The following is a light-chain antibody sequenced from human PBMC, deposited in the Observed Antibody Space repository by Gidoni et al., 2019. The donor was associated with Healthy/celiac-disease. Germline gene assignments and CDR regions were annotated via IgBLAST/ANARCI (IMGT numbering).Light chain of an antibody. CDR1: SSNIGSNY. V-gene: IGLV1-47*01. Sequence: HSVLTQPPSASGTPGQRVTISCSGSSSNIGSNYVYWYQQIPGTAPKPLIYRNNQRPSGVPDRFSGSKSGTSASLAISGLRAEDEADYYCAAWDDSLSGRVFGGGTKLTVL. CDR2: RNN. J-gene: IGLJ3*02. CDR3: AAWDDSLSGRV.